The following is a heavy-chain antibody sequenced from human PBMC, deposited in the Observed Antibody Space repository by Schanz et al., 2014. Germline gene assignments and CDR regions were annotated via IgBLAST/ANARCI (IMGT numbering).Heavy chain of an antibody. CDR2: ISGSGGST. D-gene: IGHD3-22*01. Sequence: DVPLLESGGGLVQPGGSLRLSCAASGFTFNSYAMPWVRQAPGKGLEWVSGISGSGGSTYYADSVKGRFTISRDNSKNTLYLQMNSLRAEDTAVYYCAKDPSHGDYDYYFDYWGQGTLVTVSS. CDR1: GFTFNSYA. J-gene: IGHJ4*02. CDR3: AKDPSHGDYDYYFDY. V-gene: IGHV3-23*01.